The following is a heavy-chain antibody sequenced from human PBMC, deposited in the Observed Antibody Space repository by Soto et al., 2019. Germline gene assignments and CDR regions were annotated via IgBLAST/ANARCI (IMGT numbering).Heavy chain of an antibody. Sequence: GGSLRLSCAASGFTFSSYGMHWVRQAPGKGLEWVAVISYDGSNKYYADSVKGRFTISRDNSKNTLYLQMNSLRAEDTAVYYCAKEKYSYYDSSGYGFDYWGQGTLVTVSS. CDR2: ISYDGSNK. CDR3: AKEKYSYYDSSGYGFDY. CDR1: GFTFSSYG. J-gene: IGHJ4*02. V-gene: IGHV3-30*18. D-gene: IGHD3-22*01.